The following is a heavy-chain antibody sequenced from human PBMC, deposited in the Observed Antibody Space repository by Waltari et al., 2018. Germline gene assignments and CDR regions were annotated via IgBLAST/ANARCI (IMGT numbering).Heavy chain of an antibody. CDR2: INDSGST. J-gene: IGHJ6*03. CDR1: GGSFSGYY. D-gene: IGHD2-2*01. Sequence: QVQLQQWGAGLLKPSETLSLTCGVYGGSFSGYYWSWTRQAPGKGLGWAGEINDSGSTNHTPSLKSGVPISQDTSKTQFSLKLSSVAAADTPVSYCARGGYCSSTSSEIGLYYYYYYMGVCGKGTTVTISS. V-gene: IGHV4-34*01. CDR3: ARGGYCSSTSSEIGLYYYYYYMGV.